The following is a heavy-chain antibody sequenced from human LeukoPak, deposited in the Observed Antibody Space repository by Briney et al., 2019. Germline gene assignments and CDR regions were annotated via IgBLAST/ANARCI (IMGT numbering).Heavy chain of an antibody. CDR2: IYYSGST. Sequence: PSETLSLTCTVSGGSISSYYWSWIRQPPGKGLEWIGYIYYSGSTNYNPSLKSRVTISVDTSKNQFSLKLSSVTAADTAVYYCAREAGLGRDTSIDYWGQGTLVTVSS. CDR3: AREAGLGRDTSIDY. CDR1: GGSISSYY. V-gene: IGHV4-59*01. D-gene: IGHD3-16*01. J-gene: IGHJ4*02.